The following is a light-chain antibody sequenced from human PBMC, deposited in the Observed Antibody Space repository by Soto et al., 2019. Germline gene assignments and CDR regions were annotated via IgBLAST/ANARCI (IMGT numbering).Light chain of an antibody. CDR1: SSNVGCYNF. CDR3: CSYGGDRI. V-gene: IGLV2-23*02. CDR2: EVN. Sequence: QSALTQPASVSGSPGQSIAISCTGTSSNVGCYNFVSWYQQHPGKAPKLLIYEVNKRPSGVSNRFSGSKSANTASLTISGLQAEDEADYYCCSYGGDRIFGGGTTLTVL. J-gene: IGLJ2*01.